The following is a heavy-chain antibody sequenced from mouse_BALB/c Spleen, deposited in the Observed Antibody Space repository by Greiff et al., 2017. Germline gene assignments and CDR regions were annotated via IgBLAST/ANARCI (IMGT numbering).Heavy chain of an antibody. CDR3: ARWDGNYWFAY. D-gene: IGHD2-1*01. J-gene: IGHJ3*01. CDR1: GYTFTSYW. Sequence: QVQLQQSGAELAKPGASVKMSCKASGYTFTSYWMHWVKQRPGQGLEWIGYINPSTGYTEYNQKFKDKATLTADKSSSTAYMQLSSLTSEDSAVYYCARWDGNYWFAYWGQGTLVTVSA. V-gene: IGHV1-7*01. CDR2: INPSTGYT.